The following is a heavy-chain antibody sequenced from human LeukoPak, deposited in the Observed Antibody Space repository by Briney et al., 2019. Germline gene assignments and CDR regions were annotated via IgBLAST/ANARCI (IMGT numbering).Heavy chain of an antibody. CDR1: GFTFSSYG. D-gene: IGHD1-26*01. CDR2: IWYDGSNK. J-gene: IGHJ4*02. CDR3: ARDLAGATDFDY. Sequence: GGSLRLSCAASGFTFSSYGMHWVRQAPGKGLEWVAVIWYDGSNKYYADSVKGRFTISRDNSKNTLYLQMNSLRAEDTVVYYCARDLAGATDFDYWGQGTLVTVSS. V-gene: IGHV3-33*01.